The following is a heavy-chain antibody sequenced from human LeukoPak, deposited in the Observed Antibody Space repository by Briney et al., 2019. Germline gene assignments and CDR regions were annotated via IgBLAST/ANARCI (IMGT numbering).Heavy chain of an antibody. CDR1: GFTFNKYA. CDR2: IAGTGGST. CDR3: AKAFRIVGIGNPGDAFDV. Sequence: PGGSLRLSCAASGFTFNKYAMNWVRQPPGKALEWVSSIAGTGGSTYYADSVKGRFTLSRDNSENTLYLQLNSLRAEDSGIYYCAKAFRIVGIGNPGDAFDVWGQGTVVTVS. V-gene: IGHV3-23*01. D-gene: IGHD1-26*01. J-gene: IGHJ3*01.